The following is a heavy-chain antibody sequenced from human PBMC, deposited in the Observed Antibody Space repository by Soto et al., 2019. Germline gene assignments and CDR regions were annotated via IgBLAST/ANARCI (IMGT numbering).Heavy chain of an antibody. Sequence: EVQLVESGGGLVQPGGSLRLSCAVSGFTVSSNYMSWVRQAPGKGLEWVSVIYSGGSTYYADSVKGRFTISRDNSKITLYLQMNSLRAGDTAVYYCAREGIRSPLYYWGQGTLVTVSS. V-gene: IGHV3-66*01. J-gene: IGHJ4*02. CDR2: IYSGGST. CDR3: AREGIRSPLYY. CDR1: GFTVSSNY. D-gene: IGHD4-17*01.